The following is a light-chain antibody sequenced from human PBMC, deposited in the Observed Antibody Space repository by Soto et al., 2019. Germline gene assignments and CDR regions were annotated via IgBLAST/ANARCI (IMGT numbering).Light chain of an antibody. CDR1: SSDVGGYNY. CDR3: SSYTSSSTPYV. Sequence: QSALTQPASVSGSPGQSIPIFCTGTSSDVGGYNYVSWYQQHPVKAPKLMIYDVTNRPSGVSDRFSGSKSGNTASLTISGLQAEDEADYYCSSYTSSSTPYVFGTGTKVTVL. J-gene: IGLJ1*01. CDR2: DVT. V-gene: IGLV2-14*01.